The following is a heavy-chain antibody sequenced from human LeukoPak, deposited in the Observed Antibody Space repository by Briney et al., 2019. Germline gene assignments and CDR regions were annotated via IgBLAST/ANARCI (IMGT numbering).Heavy chain of an antibody. V-gene: IGHV1-2*02. CDR2: IYPNSGGT. CDR1: GYTFTGYY. CDR3: ATYFRAELGNRYGMDV. D-gene: IGHD2/OR15-2a*01. J-gene: IGHJ6*02. Sequence: ASVKVSCKASGYTFTGYYMHWVRQAPGQGLGGMGWIYPNSGGTNFAQKFQGRVTMTRDTSISTAYMELSRLRSGGADGCFCATYFRAELGNRYGMDVWGQGTTVTVSS.